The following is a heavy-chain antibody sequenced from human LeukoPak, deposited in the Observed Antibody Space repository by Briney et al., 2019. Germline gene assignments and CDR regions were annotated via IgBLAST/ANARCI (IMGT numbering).Heavy chain of an antibody. CDR1: GFTFSSYA. Sequence: PGGSLRLSCAASGFTFSSYAMSWVRQAPGKGLEWVSAISGSGGSTYYADSVKGRFTISRDNSKNTLYLQMNSLRAEDTAVYYCARPTDKGELYDYWGQGTLVTVSS. CDR3: ARPTDKGELYDY. D-gene: IGHD1-26*01. V-gene: IGHV3-23*01. J-gene: IGHJ4*02. CDR2: ISGSGGST.